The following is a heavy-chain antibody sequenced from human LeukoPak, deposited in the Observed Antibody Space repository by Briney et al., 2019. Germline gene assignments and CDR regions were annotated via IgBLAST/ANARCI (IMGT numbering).Heavy chain of an antibody. V-gene: IGHV3-23*01. CDR3: AEGGGRSNRWGLMIGNWFDP. J-gene: IGHJ5*02. CDR2: ISGSGGST. D-gene: IGHD3-16*01. CDR1: GFTFSSYA. Sequence: GGSLRLSCAASGFTFSSYAMSWVRQAPGKGLEWVSAISGSGGSTYYADSVKGRFTISRDNSKNTLYLQTNSLRAEDTAVYYCAEGGGRSNRWGLMIGNWFDPWGQGTLVTVSS.